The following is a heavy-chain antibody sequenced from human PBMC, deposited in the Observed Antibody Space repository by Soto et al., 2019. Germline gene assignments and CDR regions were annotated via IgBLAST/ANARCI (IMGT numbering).Heavy chain of an antibody. CDR2: ISAYNGNT. V-gene: IGHV1-18*01. CDR3: ASGLGIQSNSNYFDY. D-gene: IGHD5-18*01. CDR1: GYTFTSYG. Sequence: GASVKVSCKASGYTFTSYGISWVRQAPGQGLEWMGWISAYNGNTNYAQKLQGRVTMTTDTSTSTAYMELRSLRSDDTAVYYCASGLGIQSNSNYFDYWGQGTLVTVSS. J-gene: IGHJ4*02.